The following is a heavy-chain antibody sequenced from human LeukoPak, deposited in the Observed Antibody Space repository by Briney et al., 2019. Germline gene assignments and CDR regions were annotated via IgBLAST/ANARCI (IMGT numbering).Heavy chain of an antibody. Sequence: GGSLRLSCAASGFTFSSYGMHWVRQAPGKGLEWGAFIWYDGSNKYYADSVKGRFTISRDNSKNTLFLQMNSLRAEDTAVYYCAKDVRGGYGGDYFDYWGQGTLVTVSS. CDR1: GFTFSSYG. J-gene: IGHJ4*02. V-gene: IGHV3-30*02. D-gene: IGHD4-23*01. CDR3: AKDVRGGYGGDYFDY. CDR2: IWYDGSNK.